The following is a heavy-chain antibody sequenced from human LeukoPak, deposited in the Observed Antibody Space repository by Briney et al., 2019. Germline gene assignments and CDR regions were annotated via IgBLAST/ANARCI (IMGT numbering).Heavy chain of an antibody. J-gene: IGHJ6*03. CDR1: GGTFSSYA. D-gene: IGHD5-18*01. CDR3: ARGVQLYYYYYYMDV. V-gene: IGHV1-69*05. Sequence: ASVKVSCKASGGTFSSYAISWVRQAPGQGLEWMGRIIPIFGTANYAQEFQGRVTITTDESTSTAYMELSSLRSEDTAVYYCARGVQLYYYYYYMDVWGKGTTVTVSS. CDR2: IIPIFGTA.